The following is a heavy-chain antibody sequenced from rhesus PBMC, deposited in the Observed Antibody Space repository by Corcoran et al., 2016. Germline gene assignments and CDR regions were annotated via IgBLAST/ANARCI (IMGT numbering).Heavy chain of an antibody. J-gene: IGHJ4*01. V-gene: IGHV4-106*01. CDR3: ARGEVVVATDYFDY. CDR2: IYGSGGGT. Sequence: QVQLQESGPGLVKPSATLSLTCAVSGGSISDDYYWSWIRQPPGKGLEWIGYIYGSGGGTNYNPSLKYRVTISVNTSKNQFSLKLSSVTAADTAVYDCARGEVVVATDYFDYWGQGVLVTVSS. D-gene: IGHD2-21*01. CDR1: GGSISDDYY.